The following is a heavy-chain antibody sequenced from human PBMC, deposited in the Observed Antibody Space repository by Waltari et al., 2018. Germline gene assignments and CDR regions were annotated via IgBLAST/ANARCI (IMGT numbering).Heavy chain of an antibody. Sequence: QVQLVQSGAEVKKPGASVKVSCKSSGYTFTSYYMHWVRQAPGQGLEWMGIINPSGGSKSYAQKFQGRVTMTRDTSTSTVYMELSSLRSEDTAVYYCASLYCGGDCYSFDAFDIWGQGTMVTVSS. CDR2: INPSGGSK. J-gene: IGHJ3*02. D-gene: IGHD2-21*02. V-gene: IGHV1-46*01. CDR3: ASLYCGGDCYSFDAFDI. CDR1: GYTFTSYY.